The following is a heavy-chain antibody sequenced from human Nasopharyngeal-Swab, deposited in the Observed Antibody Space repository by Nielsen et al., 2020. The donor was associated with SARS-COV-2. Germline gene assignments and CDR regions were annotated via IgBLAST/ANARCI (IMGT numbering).Heavy chain of an antibody. V-gene: IGHV1-46*01. Sequence: WVRQAPGQGPEWLGVIIPSEGSTAYAQKFQGRVTMTRDTSTSTAYMELSSLRSDDTAVYFCARGAVHHMLDLWGQGTRVTVSS. CDR2: IIPSEGST. J-gene: IGHJ5*02. D-gene: IGHD3-16*01. CDR3: ARGAVHHMLDL.